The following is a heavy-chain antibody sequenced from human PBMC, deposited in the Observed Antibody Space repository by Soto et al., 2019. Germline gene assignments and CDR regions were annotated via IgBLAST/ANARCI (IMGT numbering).Heavy chain of an antibody. J-gene: IGHJ5*02. CDR1: GFVFTSND. Sequence: QVQLVQSGAEVKRPGDAVKVSCKASGFVFTSNDINWVRQAPGQGLQWMGWMNTNVNATDSPQEFKGRRVMTWNTTISTAYWEVRNLQSADTAGYYCASEVVDGSALLLVPWGQGTLVVVSS. CDR3: ASEVVDGSALLLVP. D-gene: IGHD2-15*01. CDR2: MNTNVNAT. V-gene: IGHV1-8*01.